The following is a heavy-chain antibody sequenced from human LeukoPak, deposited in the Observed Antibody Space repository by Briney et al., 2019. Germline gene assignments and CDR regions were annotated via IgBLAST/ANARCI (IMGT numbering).Heavy chain of an antibody. J-gene: IGHJ6*02. CDR1: GYTFTSYD. Sequence: GASVKVSCKASGYTFTSYDINWVRQATGQGLEWMGWMNPNSGNTGYAQKFQGRVTMTRNTSISTAYMELSSLRSEDTAVYYCARVLSDGDPTLDYYYGMDVWGQGTTVTVSS. CDR3: ARVLSDGDPTLDYYYGMDV. CDR2: MNPNSGNT. V-gene: IGHV1-8*01. D-gene: IGHD4-17*01.